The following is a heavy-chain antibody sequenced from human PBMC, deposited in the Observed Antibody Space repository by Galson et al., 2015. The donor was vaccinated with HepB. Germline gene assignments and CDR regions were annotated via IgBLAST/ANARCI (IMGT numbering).Heavy chain of an antibody. CDR2: INTNSGDT. Sequence: SVKVSCKASGYTFTGYYIHWVRQAPGQGLEWMGRINTNSGDTNYAQSSQDRVTMTRDTSVSTAYMELSSLRSDDTAVYYCARIGEDTLSSFNIWGRGTMVTVSS. J-gene: IGHJ3*02. CDR3: ARIGEDTLSSFNI. CDR1: GYTFTGYY. V-gene: IGHV1-2*06. D-gene: IGHD3-16*01.